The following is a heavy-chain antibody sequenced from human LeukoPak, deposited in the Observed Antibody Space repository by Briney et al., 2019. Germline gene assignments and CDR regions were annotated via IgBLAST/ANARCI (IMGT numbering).Heavy chain of an antibody. CDR1: GFTFSGYS. V-gene: IGHV3-21*01. D-gene: IGHD3-22*01. CDR2: ISSSSSYI. Sequence: GGSLRLSCAASGFTFSGYSMNWVRQAPGKGLEWVSSISSSSSYIYYADSVKGRFTISRDNAKNSLYLQMNSLRGEDTAVYYCARDPDYYDSSGYYYLDYWGQGTLVTVSS. J-gene: IGHJ4*02. CDR3: ARDPDYYDSSGYYYLDY.